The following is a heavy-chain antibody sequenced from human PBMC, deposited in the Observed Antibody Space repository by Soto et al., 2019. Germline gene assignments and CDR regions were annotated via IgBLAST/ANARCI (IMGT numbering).Heavy chain of an antibody. CDR3: ARYSVVGNALYY. CDR1: GYTFTSYA. J-gene: IGHJ4*02. D-gene: IGHD2-21*01. Sequence: ASVKVSCKASGYTFTSYAMHWVRQAPGQRLEWMGWINAGNGNTKYSQKFQGRVTITRDTSASTAYMELSSLRSEDTAVYYCARYSVVGNALYYWGQRTLVLVSS. CDR2: INAGNGNT. V-gene: IGHV1-3*01.